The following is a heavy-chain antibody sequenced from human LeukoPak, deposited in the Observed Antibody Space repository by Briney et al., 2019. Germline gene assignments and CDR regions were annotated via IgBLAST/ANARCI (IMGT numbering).Heavy chain of an antibody. D-gene: IGHD6-19*01. V-gene: IGHV3-21*01. CDR2: IGSTTNYI. CDR1: GFTFSSYN. CDR3: ARCPSSGRSIAY. Sequence: GGSLRLSCAASGFTFSSYNMNWVRQAPGKGLEWVSSIGSTTNYIYHADSVKGRFTISRDNAKNSLYLQMNSLRAEDTAVYYCARCPSSGRSIAYWGQGTLVTVSS. J-gene: IGHJ4*02.